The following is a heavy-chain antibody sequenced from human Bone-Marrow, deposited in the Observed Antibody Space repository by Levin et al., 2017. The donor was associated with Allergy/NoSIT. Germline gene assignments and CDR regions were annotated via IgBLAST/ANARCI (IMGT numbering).Heavy chain of an antibody. CDR1: GYTFTSYG. J-gene: IGHJ3*02. Sequence: SGESLKISCKASGYTFTSYGISWVRQAPGQGLEWMGWISAYNGNTNYAQKLQGRVTMTTDTSTSTAYMELRSLRSDDTAVYYCARGIVGYCSGGSCLFRDAFDIWGQGTMVTVSS. CDR3: ARGIVGYCSGGSCLFRDAFDI. V-gene: IGHV1-18*01. D-gene: IGHD2-15*01. CDR2: ISAYNGNT.